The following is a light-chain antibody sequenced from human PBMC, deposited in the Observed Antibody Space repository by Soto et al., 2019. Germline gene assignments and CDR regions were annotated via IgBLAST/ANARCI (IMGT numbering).Light chain of an antibody. V-gene: IGKV1-8*01. CDR2: GAS. Sequence: AIRMTQSPSSLSASTGDRVTITCRASQGISSYLAWYQQKPGKAPQVLMYGASTLQTGVPSRFRGSGFGTDFTLTISSLQSEDFAIFYCQQYYNYPWTFGQGTKVEIE. J-gene: IGKJ1*01. CDR3: QQYYNYPWT. CDR1: QGISSY.